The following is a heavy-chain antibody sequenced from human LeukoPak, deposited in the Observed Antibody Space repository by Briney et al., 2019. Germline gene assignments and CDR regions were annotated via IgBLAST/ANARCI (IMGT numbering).Heavy chain of an antibody. CDR3: ARQKITTSEY. V-gene: IGHV4-39*01. CDR1: GGSISSSGHY. J-gene: IGHJ4*02. D-gene: IGHD3-22*01. CDR2: IYYSGST. Sequence: PSETLSLTCTVSGGSISSSGHYWGWIRQPPGKGLEWIGSIYYSGSTYYNPSLKSRVTISVDTSKNQFSLKLSSVTAADTAVYYCARQKITTSEYWGQGTLVTVSS.